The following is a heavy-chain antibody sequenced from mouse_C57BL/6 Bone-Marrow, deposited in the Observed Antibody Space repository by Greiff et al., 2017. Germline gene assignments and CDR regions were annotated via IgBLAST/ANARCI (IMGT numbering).Heavy chain of an antibody. J-gene: IGHJ4*01. Sequence: EVKVVESGGGLVKPGGSLKLSCAASGFTFSSYTMSWVRQTPEKRLEWVATISGGGGNTYYPDSVKGRFTISRDNAKNTLYLQMSSLRSEDTALYYCASLLYYYAMDYWGQGTSVTVSS. CDR2: ISGGGGNT. CDR3: ASLLYYYAMDY. V-gene: IGHV5-9*01. D-gene: IGHD2-10*01. CDR1: GFTFSSYT.